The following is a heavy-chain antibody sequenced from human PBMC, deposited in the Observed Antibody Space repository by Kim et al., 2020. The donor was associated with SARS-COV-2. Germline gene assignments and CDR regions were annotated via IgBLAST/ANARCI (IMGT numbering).Heavy chain of an antibody. D-gene: IGHD5-18*01. CDR2: T. CDR3: ARVPPSYGIDY. V-gene: IGHV4-34*01. J-gene: IGHJ4*02. Sequence: TNYTPSLKSRVTISVDTSKNQFSLKLSSVTAADTAVYYCARVPPSYGIDYWGQGTLVTVSS.